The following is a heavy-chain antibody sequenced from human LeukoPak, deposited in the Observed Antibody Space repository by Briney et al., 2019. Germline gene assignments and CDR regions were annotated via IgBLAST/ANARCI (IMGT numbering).Heavy chain of an antibody. Sequence: SETLSLTCSVSGGSISSSTYYWGWIRQPPGKGLEWIGSIYYSGSTYYNPSLKSRVTISVDTSKNQFSLKLSSVTAVDTAVYYCARGRGEGRGISMIRGVRAPSYNWFDPWGHGTLVTVSS. V-gene: IGHV4-39*07. CDR2: IYYSGST. J-gene: IGHJ5*02. CDR1: GGSISSSTYY. D-gene: IGHD3-10*01. CDR3: ARGRGEGRGISMIRGVRAPSYNWFDP.